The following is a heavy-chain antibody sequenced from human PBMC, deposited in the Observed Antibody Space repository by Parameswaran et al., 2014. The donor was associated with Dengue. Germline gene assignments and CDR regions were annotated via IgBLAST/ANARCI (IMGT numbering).Heavy chain of an antibody. CDR2: IYWDDDK. J-gene: IGHJ6*02. CDR1: GFSLSTSGVG. V-gene: IGHV2-5*02. D-gene: IGHD3-10*01. CDR3: ARIRIWVGALLDYQYGLDV. Sequence: LPGSGPTLVKPTQTLTLTCTFSGFSLSTSGVGVGWIRQPPGKALEWLALIYWDDDKRYSPSLKSRLTVSKDTSKSQVVLTMTNMDPVDTATYYCARIRIWVGALLDYQYGLDVWGQGTTVTVSS.